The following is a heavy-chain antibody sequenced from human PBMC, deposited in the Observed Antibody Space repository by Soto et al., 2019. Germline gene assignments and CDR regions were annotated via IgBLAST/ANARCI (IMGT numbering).Heavy chain of an antibody. CDR2: IDTNGDT. CDR3: ARGTVFFCSDGKCRLLFGP. J-gene: IGHJ4*01. Sequence: QVQLQESGSGLLKPSQTLSLDCSVSGDSLRRGFHHWSWIRQTPGKGLQLIGYIDTNGDTHYGPSLQDSPNMSKGPTGRRFSPKVASVTAADTALYYWARGTVFFCSDGKCRLLFGPRGQGALVTVTS. CDR1: GDSLRRGFHH. V-gene: IGHV4-30-4*01. D-gene: IGHD3-10*02.